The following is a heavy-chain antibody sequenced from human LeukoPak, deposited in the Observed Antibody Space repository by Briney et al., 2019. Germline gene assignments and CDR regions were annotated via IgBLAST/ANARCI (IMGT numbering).Heavy chain of an antibody. CDR2: IYSGGTT. Sequence: GGSLRLSCAASGFTVSSNYLSWVRQAPGKGLEWVSVIYSGGTTYYAEPVKGRFTISRDNSKNMLYLQMNSLGAEDTAVYYCATGYYWGQGTLVTVSS. CDR3: ATGYY. J-gene: IGHJ4*02. D-gene: IGHD1-14*01. V-gene: IGHV3-66*01. CDR1: GFTVSSNY.